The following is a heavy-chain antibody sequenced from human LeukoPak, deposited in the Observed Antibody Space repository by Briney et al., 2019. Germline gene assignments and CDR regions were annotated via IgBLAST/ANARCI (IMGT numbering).Heavy chain of an antibody. CDR1: GGSISGYY. CDR2: VHNSGST. J-gene: IGHJ5*02. Sequence: PSETLSLTCTVSGGSISGYYWSWIRQPPGKGLEWIGYVHNSGSTTYNPSLKSRVTISVDTSKSQFSLRLSSVTAADTAVYYCARGHCTSGSCSRWFDPWGQGTLVTVSS. D-gene: IGHD2-15*01. CDR3: ARGHCTSGSCSRWFDP. V-gene: IGHV4-59*01.